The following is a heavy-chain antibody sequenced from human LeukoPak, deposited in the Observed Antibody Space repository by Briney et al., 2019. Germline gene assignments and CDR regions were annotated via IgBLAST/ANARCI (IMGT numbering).Heavy chain of an antibody. CDR2: IYTSGTT. CDR3: ARDDFWSGYYDY. J-gene: IGHJ4*02. D-gene: IGHD3-3*01. V-gene: IGHV4-4*07. Sequence: SETLSLTCTVSGGSISSYYWSWIRQPAGKGLEWIGRIYTSGTTNYNPSLKSRVTMSVDTSKNQFSLKLSTVTAADTPVYYCARDDFWSGYYDYWGQGTLVTVSS. CDR1: GGSISSYY.